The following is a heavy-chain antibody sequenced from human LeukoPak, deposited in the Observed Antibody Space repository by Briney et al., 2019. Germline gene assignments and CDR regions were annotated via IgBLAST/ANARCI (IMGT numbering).Heavy chain of an antibody. CDR3: ARDLASGWFDP. CDR1: GGSISSYY. J-gene: IGHJ5*02. CDR2: IYTSGST. V-gene: IGHV4-4*07. Sequence: SETLSLTCTLSGGSISSYYWSWIRQPAGKGREWIGRIYTSGSTNYNPSLKSRVTMSVDTSKNQFSLKLSSVTAADTAVYYCARDLASGWFDPWGQGTLVTVSS.